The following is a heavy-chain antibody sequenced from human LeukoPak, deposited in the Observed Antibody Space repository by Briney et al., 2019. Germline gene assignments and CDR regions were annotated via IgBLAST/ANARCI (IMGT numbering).Heavy chain of an antibody. CDR3: AVHDFHSGGYHVDY. J-gene: IGHJ4*02. D-gene: IGHD3-3*01. CDR2: ISGYNGNT. V-gene: IGHV1-18*01. Sequence: ASVKVSCEASGYTFTSYGISWLRQAPGQGLEWLGWISGYNGNTNYAQKFQGRVTMTTDTPTSTAYMDLRSLKSDDTAVYYCAVHDFHSGGYHVDYGGLGTLVTVSS. CDR1: GYTFTSYG.